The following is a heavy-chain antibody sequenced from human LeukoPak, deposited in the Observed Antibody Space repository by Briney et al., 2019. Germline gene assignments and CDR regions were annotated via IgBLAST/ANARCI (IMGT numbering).Heavy chain of an antibody. CDR1: GFTFSNYG. Sequence: GGSLRLSXEVSGFTFSNYGMNWVRQAPGKGLEWVSAISDSGDATYYADSARGRFTISRDNSKSTLYLQMNNLRAEDTALYYCAKERGHSKPFDYWGQGTLVTVSS. V-gene: IGHV3-23*01. CDR2: ISDSGDAT. D-gene: IGHD4-23*01. J-gene: IGHJ4*02. CDR3: AKERGHSKPFDY.